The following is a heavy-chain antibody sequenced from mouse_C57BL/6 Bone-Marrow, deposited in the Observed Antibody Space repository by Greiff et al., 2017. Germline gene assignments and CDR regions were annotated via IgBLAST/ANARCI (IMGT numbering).Heavy chain of an antibody. CDR2: IDPETGGT. V-gene: IGHV1-15*01. CDR3: TRGKWLLFDY. D-gene: IGHD2-3*01. J-gene: IGHJ2*01. CDR1: GFTFTDYE. Sequence: VQLQQSGAELVRPGASVTLSCKASGFTFTDYEMHWVKQTPVHGLEWIGAIDPETGGTAYNQKFKGKAILTADKSSSTAYMELRSLTSEDSAVYYCTRGKWLLFDYWGQGTTLTVSS.